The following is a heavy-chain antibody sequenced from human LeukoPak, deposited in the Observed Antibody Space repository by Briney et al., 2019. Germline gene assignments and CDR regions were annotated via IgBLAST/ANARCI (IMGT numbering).Heavy chain of an antibody. CDR3: VRGDDIGKHPTRAYYFDI. CDR2: TGLESVHT. D-gene: IGHD3-10*01. J-gene: IGHJ4*02. V-gene: IGHV3-23*01. CDR1: RFTFTCHA. Sequence: GGSLRLSCAASRFTFTCHAMSWVRQAPGKGLEWVSTTGLESVHTLCADSVQGRFTVSRDNSRSTLDLQMDNLTVDDTAIYYCVRGDDIGKHPTRAYYFDIWGQGTLVSVSS.